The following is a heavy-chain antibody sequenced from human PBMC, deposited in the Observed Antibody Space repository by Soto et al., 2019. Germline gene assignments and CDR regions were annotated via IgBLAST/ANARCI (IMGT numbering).Heavy chain of an antibody. D-gene: IGHD3-16*01. V-gene: IGHV1-18*01. CDR3: ARESVGGMYFGY. Sequence: ASVKVSCKASGYTFTNYGISWVRQAPGQGLEWMGWISAYNGNTNYAQRLQGRDTMTTDTSTSTAYMELRSLRSDDTAVYYCARESVGGMYFGYWGQGTLVTVSS. J-gene: IGHJ4*02. CDR1: GYTFTNYG. CDR2: ISAYNGNT.